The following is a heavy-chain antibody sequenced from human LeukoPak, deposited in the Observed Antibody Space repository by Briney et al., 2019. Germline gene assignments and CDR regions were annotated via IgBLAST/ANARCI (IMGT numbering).Heavy chain of an antibody. J-gene: IGHJ4*02. V-gene: IGHV3-23*01. Sequence: GGSLRLSCAASGFTFSSYAMSWVRQAPGKGLEWVSAISGSGGSTYYADSVKGRFTISRNNSKNTLYLQMNSLRAEDTAVYYCAKDPTSFSTYFDYWGQGTLVTVSS. CDR2: ISGSGGST. D-gene: IGHD3-3*02. CDR3: AKDPTSFSTYFDY. CDR1: GFTFSSYA.